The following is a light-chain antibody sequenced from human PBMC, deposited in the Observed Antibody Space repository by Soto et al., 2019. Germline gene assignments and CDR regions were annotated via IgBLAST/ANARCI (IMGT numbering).Light chain of an antibody. CDR3: QKSLT. CDR2: GAS. Sequence: EIVLTQSPGTLSLSPGERATLSCRASQSVSSSYLAWYQQKPGQAPRLLIYGASSRATGIPDRFSGSGSGTDFNLNIRILEPEDFAVYYCQKSLTFGQGTRVDI. J-gene: IGKJ1*01. V-gene: IGKV3-20*01. CDR1: QSVSSSY.